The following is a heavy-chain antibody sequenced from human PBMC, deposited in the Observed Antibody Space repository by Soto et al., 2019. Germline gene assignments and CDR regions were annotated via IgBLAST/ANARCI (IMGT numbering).Heavy chain of an antibody. V-gene: IGHV5-51*01. J-gene: IGHJ3*02. D-gene: IGHD3-16*01. CDR1: GYSFTSYW. CDR2: IYPGDSDT. Sequence: GESLKISCKGSGYSFTSYWIGWVRQMPGKGLEWMGIIYPGDSDTRYSPSFQGQVTITADKSTSTAYMELSSLRSEDTAVYYCARGVELGYSEMGADAFDIWGQGTMVTVSS. CDR3: ARGVELGYSEMGADAFDI.